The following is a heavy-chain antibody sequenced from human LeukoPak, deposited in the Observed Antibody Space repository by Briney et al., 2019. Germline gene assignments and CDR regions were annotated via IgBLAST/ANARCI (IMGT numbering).Heavy chain of an antibody. V-gene: IGHV3-23*01. J-gene: IGHJ4*02. Sequence: GGSLRLSCAASGFTFSGSAMHWVRQAPGKGLEWVSVISASDGDTDYADSVKGRFTISRDNSKNTLYLQMNSLRAEDTAVYYCAKVLRSWWDLIFGYWGQGTLVTVSS. CDR3: AKVLRSWWDLIFGY. CDR1: GFTFSGSA. CDR2: ISASDGDT. D-gene: IGHD1-26*01.